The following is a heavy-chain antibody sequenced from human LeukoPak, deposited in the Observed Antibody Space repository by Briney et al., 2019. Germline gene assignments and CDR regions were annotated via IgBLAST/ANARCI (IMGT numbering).Heavy chain of an antibody. CDR1: GFTFSSYW. Sequence: PGGSLRLSCAAPGFTFSSYWMSWVRQAPGKGLEWVANIKQDGSEKYYVDSVKGRFTISRDNAKNSLYLQMNSLRAEDTAVYYCARDNPGLLAFDLWGRGTLVTVSS. CDR3: ARDNPGLLAFDL. J-gene: IGHJ2*01. D-gene: IGHD1-14*01. V-gene: IGHV3-7*01. CDR2: IKQDGSEK.